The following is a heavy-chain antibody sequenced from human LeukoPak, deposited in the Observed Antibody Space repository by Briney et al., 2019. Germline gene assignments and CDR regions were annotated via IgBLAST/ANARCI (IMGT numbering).Heavy chain of an antibody. CDR3: ARDLYYYDSSGYY. Sequence: HAGGSLRLSCAASGFTFSSYGMHWVRQAPGKGPEWVAVIWYDGSNKYYADSVKGRFTISRDNSKNTLYLQMNSLRAEDTAVYYCARDLYYYDSSGYYWGQGTLVTVSS. CDR2: IWYDGSNK. CDR1: GFTFSSYG. V-gene: IGHV3-33*01. D-gene: IGHD3-22*01. J-gene: IGHJ4*02.